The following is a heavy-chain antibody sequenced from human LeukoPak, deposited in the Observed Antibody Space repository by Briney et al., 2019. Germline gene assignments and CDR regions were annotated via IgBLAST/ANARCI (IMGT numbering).Heavy chain of an antibody. D-gene: IGHD3-3*01. Sequence: PSETLSLTCAVYGGSFRGYYWSWIRQPPGKGLEWIGEINHSGSTNYNPSLKSRVTISVDTSKNQFSLKLSSVTAADTAVYYCARSMGYDFWSRSFDYWGQGTLVTVSS. CDR1: GGSFRGYY. CDR3: ARSMGYDFWSRSFDY. V-gene: IGHV4-34*01. CDR2: INHSGST. J-gene: IGHJ4*02.